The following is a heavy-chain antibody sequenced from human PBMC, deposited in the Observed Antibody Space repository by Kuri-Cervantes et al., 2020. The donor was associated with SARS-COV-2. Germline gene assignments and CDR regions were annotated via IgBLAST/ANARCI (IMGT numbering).Heavy chain of an antibody. CDR1: GYSISSGYY. D-gene: IGHD5-12*01. CDR3: ARGRGYSGWRLNWFDP. V-gene: IGHV4-38-2*02. J-gene: IGHJ5*02. Sequence: GSLRLSCTVSGYSISSGYYWGWIRQPPGKGLEWIGSIYHSGSTYYNPSLKSRVTISVDTSKNQFSLKLSSVTAADTAVYYCARGRGYSGWRLNWFDPWGQGTLVTVSS. CDR2: IYHSGST.